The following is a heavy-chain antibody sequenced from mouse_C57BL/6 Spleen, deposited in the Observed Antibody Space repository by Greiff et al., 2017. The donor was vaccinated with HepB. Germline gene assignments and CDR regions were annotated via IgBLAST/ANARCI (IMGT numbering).Heavy chain of an antibody. J-gene: IGHJ4*01. D-gene: IGHD2-4*01. CDR1: GYTFTDYN. Sequence: EVQGVESGPELVKPGASVKMSCKASGYTFTDYNMHWVKQSHGKSLEWIGYINPNNGGTSYNQKFKGKATLTVNKSSSTAYMELRSLTSEDSAVYYCAFYYDYDGYAMDYWGQGTSVTVSS. CDR3: AFYYDYDGYAMDY. V-gene: IGHV1-22*01. CDR2: INPNNGGT.